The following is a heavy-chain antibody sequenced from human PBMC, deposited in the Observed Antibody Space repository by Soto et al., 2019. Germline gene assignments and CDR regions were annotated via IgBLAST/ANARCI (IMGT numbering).Heavy chain of an antibody. CDR1: GGTFSSYA. CDR2: IIPIFGTA. CDR3: ARVARDGYTQRLAY. D-gene: IGHD5-12*01. V-gene: IGHV1-69*13. Sequence: ASVKVSCKASGGTFSSYAISWVRQAPGQGLEWMGGIIPIFGTANYAQKFQGRVTITADESTSTAYMELSSLRSEDTAVYYCARVARDGYTQRLAYWGQGTLVTVSS. J-gene: IGHJ4*02.